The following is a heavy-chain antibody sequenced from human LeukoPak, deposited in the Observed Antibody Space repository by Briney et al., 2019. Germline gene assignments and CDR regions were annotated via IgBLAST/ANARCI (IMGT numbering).Heavy chain of an antibody. D-gene: IGHD1-26*01. CDR3: ARLISGSHDYYYGMDV. CDR1: GGTFSSYA. CDR2: IIPIFGTA. Sequence: SVKVSCKTSGGTFSSYAISWVRQAPGQGLEWMGGIIPIFGTANYAQKFQGRVTITADESTSTAYMELSSLGSEDTAVYYCARLISGSHDYYYGMDVWGQGTTVTVSS. J-gene: IGHJ6*02. V-gene: IGHV1-69*01.